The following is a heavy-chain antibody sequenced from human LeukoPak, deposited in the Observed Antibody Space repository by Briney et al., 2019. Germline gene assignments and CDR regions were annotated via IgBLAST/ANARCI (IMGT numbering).Heavy chain of an antibody. D-gene: IGHD3-3*01. CDR3: ARGKIHYDFWSGYRVFDP. V-gene: IGHV4-34*01. Sequence: SETLSLTCAVYGGSFSGYYWSWIRQPPGKGLEWIGEINHSGSTNYNPSLKSRVTISVDTSKNQFSLKLRSVTAADTAVYYCARGKIHYDFWSGYRVFDPWGQGTLVTVSS. J-gene: IGHJ5*02. CDR2: INHSGST. CDR1: GGSFSGYY.